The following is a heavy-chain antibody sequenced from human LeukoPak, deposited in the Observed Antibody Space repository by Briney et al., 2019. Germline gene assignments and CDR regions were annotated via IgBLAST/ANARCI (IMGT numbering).Heavy chain of an antibody. J-gene: IGHJ4*02. CDR1: GASIGTSSYY. Sequence: SETLSLTCAVSGASIGTSSYYWGWIRQPPGKGLEWIGSIYSSVTTYYNPSLKSRVTISVDTSKNQFSLHLDSVTSSDTAVYYCARRERYCSSNSCHAASSFDYWGQGTLVTVSS. CDR3: ARRERYCSSNSCHAASSFDY. D-gene: IGHD2-2*01. CDR2: IYSSVTT. V-gene: IGHV4-39*01.